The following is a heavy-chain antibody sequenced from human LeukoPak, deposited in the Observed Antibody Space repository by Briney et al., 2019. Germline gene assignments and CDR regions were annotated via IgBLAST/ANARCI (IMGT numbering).Heavy chain of an antibody. CDR1: GGTFSSYA. J-gene: IGHJ4*02. CDR3: ARELERYSYGYGFDY. V-gene: IGHV1-69*06. CDR2: IIPIFGTA. Sequence: ASVKVSCKASGGTFSSYAISWVRQAPGQGLEWMGGIIPIFGTANYAQKFQGRVTITADKSTSTAYMELSSLRSEDTAVYYCARELERYSYGYGFDYWGQGTLVTVSS. D-gene: IGHD5-18*01.